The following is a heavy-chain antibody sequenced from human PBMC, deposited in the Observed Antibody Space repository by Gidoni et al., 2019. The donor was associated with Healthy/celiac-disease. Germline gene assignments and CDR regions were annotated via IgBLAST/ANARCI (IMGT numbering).Heavy chain of an antibody. D-gene: IGHD3-3*01. Sequence: QVQLVQSGAEVTKHGASVKVSCKASGYNITGSYIRCVRQAPGQGLEWMGWINPNSGGTNYAQKCQGRVTMTRDTSISTAYMELSSLRSDDTAVYYCARRGTIFGVVTFDYWGQGTLVTVSS. V-gene: IGHV1-2*02. CDR1: GYNITGSY. J-gene: IGHJ4*02. CDR2: INPNSGGT. CDR3: ARRGTIFGVVTFDY.